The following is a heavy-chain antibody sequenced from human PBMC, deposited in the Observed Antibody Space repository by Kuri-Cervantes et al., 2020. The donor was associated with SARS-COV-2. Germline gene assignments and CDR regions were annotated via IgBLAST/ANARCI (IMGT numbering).Heavy chain of an antibody. CDR3: AKLEVVVITGLHFDY. CDR1: GFTFSSYE. CDR2: ISSSGSTI. V-gene: IGHV3-48*03. Sequence: GESLQISCAASGFTFSSYEMNWVRQAPGKGLEWVSYISSSGSTIYYADSVKGRFTISRDNAKNSLYLQMNSLRAEDTAVYYCAKLEVVVITGLHFDYWGQGTLVTVSS. D-gene: IGHD3-22*01. J-gene: IGHJ4*02.